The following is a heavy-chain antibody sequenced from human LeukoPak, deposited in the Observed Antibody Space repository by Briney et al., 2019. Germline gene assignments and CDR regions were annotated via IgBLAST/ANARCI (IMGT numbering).Heavy chain of an antibody. CDR2: IYYSGST. CDR1: GYSISSGYY. Sequence: SETLSLTCTVSGYSISSGYYWGWIRQPPGKGLEWIGSIYYSGSTYYNPSLKSRVTISVDTSKNQFSLKLSSVTAADTAVYYYARRDIVVLDYWGQGTLVTVSS. V-gene: IGHV4-38-2*02. D-gene: IGHD2-15*01. J-gene: IGHJ4*02. CDR3: ARRDIVVLDY.